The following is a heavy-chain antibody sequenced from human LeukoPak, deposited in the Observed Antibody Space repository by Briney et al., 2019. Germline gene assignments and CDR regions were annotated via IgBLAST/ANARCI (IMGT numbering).Heavy chain of an antibody. CDR2: IYYSGST. V-gene: IGHV4-59*01. J-gene: IGHJ5*02. CDR3: ARGGRYCSGGSCYSGNWFDP. D-gene: IGHD2-15*01. CDR1: GGSISSYY. Sequence: PSETLSLTCTVSGGSISSYYWSWIRQPPGKGLEWIGYIYYSGSTNYNPSLKSRVTISVDMPKSQFSLKLSSVTAADTAVYYCARGGRYCSGGSCYSGNWFDPWGQGTLVTVSS.